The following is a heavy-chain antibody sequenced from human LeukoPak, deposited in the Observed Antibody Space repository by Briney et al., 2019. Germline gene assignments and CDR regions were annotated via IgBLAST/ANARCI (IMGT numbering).Heavy chain of an antibody. CDR1: GYTFTSYD. CDR3: ARGWLTYGDSFDY. Sequence: GASVKVSCKASGYTFTSYDINWVRQATGQGLEWMGWMSPNSGNTGYAQKFLGRVIMTRNTSIGTAYMELSSLRSEDTAVYYCARGWLTYGDSFDYWGQGTLVTVSS. J-gene: IGHJ4*02. D-gene: IGHD4-17*01. CDR2: MSPNSGNT. V-gene: IGHV1-8*01.